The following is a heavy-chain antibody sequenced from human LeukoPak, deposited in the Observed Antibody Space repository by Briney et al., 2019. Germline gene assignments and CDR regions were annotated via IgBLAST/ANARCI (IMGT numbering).Heavy chain of an antibody. D-gene: IGHD6-19*01. Sequence: SETLSLTCAVFGESLSVYYGRWVRQTPGKGLEWIGEIDHSGNTNYNPSLKSRVTISVDNSKNQFSLKLSSVTAADTAVYYCAREMEAVAASDYWGQGTLVTVSS. CDR2: IDHSGNT. V-gene: IGHV4-34*01. J-gene: IGHJ4*02. CDR1: GESLSVYY. CDR3: AREMEAVAASDY.